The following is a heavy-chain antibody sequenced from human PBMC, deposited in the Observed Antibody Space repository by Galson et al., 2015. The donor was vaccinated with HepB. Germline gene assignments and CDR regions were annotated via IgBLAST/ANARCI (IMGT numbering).Heavy chain of an antibody. D-gene: IGHD3-22*01. V-gene: IGHV3-30*04. CDR2: ISYDGSNR. Sequence: SLRLSCAASGFTFSSYAMHWVRQAPGKGLEWVAVISYDGSNRYYADSVKGRFTISRDNSKNTLYLQMNSLRAEDTAVYYCARDRGDYYEPLYYYYGMDVWGQGTTVTVFS. CDR3: ARDRGDYYEPLYYYYGMDV. J-gene: IGHJ6*02. CDR1: GFTFSSYA.